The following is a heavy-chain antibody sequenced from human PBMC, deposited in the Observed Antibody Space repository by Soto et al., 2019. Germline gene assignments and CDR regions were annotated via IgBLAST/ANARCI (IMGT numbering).Heavy chain of an antibody. CDR2: IYYSGST. J-gene: IGHJ4*02. CDR3: ARGRGYSYGYPYFDF. CDR1: GGSISTYY. Sequence: QVQLQESGPGLVKPSETLSLTCTVSGGSISTYYWSWIRQSPGKGLEWIGYIYYSGSTNDNPSLKSRATISVDTSKNQFSLKLSSVTAADTAVYYCARGRGYSYGYPYFDFWGQGTLVTVSS. D-gene: IGHD5-18*01. V-gene: IGHV4-59*01.